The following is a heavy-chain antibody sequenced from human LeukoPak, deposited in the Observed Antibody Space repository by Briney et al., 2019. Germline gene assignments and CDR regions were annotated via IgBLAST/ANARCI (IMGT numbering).Heavy chain of an antibody. CDR2: ISSRSTYI. CDR1: GFTLSYYN. J-gene: IGHJ4*02. D-gene: IGHD4-17*01. Sequence: GGSLRLSCAASGFTLSYYNMNWVRQAPGKGLEWVSFISSRSTYIYYADSVKGRFTIFRDNANNSLYLQMNSLRAEDTAVYYCARVDYGDYAGEDYWGQGTLVTVSS. V-gene: IGHV3-21*06. CDR3: ARVDYGDYAGEDY.